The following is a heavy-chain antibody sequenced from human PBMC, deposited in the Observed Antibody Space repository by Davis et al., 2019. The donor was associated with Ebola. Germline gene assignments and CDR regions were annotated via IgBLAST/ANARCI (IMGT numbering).Heavy chain of an antibody. CDR3: AKSGLSFGVVKYHYGMDV. D-gene: IGHD3-3*01. Sequence: PGGSLRLSCADSVITFSSSVMTWVRQAPGKGLEWVSAISGSGGTTYYAGSVKGRFTVSRDNSKKTLYLQMNSLRAEDTAVYYCAKSGLSFGVVKYHYGMDVWGKGTTVTVSS. CDR2: ISGSGGTT. J-gene: IGHJ6*04. CDR1: VITFSSSV. V-gene: IGHV3-23*01.